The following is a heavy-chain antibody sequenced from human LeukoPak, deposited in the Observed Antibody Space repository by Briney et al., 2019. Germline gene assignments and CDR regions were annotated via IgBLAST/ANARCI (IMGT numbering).Heavy chain of an antibody. V-gene: IGHV4-59*01. Sequence: SETLSLTCTVSGGSSSSYYWSWIRQPPGKGLEWVGYIYYSGSTNYNPSLKSRVTISLDTSKNQFSLRVSSVTAADTAVYYCAELGITMIGGVWGKGTTVTISS. CDR2: IYYSGST. D-gene: IGHD3-10*02. CDR1: GGSSSSYY. J-gene: IGHJ6*04. CDR3: AELGITMIGGV.